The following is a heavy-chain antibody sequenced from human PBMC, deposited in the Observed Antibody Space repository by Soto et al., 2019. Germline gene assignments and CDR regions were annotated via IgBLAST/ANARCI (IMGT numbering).Heavy chain of an antibody. CDR2: IYWDDDK. CDR1: GFSLSTNGVG. J-gene: IGHJ5*02. V-gene: IGHV2-5*02. D-gene: IGHD5-12*01. CDR3: AHRRAVGGYGTPFS. Sequence: QITLKESGPTLVKPTQTLTLTCTFSGFSLSTNGVGVGWIRQPPGKALEWLALIYWDDDKRYSPSLNSRLTIXKXTXTNQVVLKMTNMDPVDTATYYCAHRRAVGGYGTPFSWGQGTLVTVSS.